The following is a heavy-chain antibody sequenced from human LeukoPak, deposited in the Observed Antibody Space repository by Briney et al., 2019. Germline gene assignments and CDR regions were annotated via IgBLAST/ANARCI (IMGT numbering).Heavy chain of an antibody. J-gene: IGHJ5*02. CDR2: IYYSGST. D-gene: IGHD4-17*01. V-gene: IGHV4-59*01. CDR3: ARSTRHDYGDYEWFDP. CDR1: GGSFSGYY. Sequence: PSETLSLTCAVYGGSFSGYYWSWIRQPPGKGLEWIGYIYYSGSTNYNPSLKSRVTISVDTSKNQFSLKLSSVTAADTAVYYCARSTRHDYGDYEWFDPWGQGTLVTVSS.